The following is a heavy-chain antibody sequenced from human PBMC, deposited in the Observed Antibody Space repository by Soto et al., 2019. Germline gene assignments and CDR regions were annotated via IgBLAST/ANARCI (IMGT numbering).Heavy chain of an antibody. CDR2: IIPVPGIA. CDR1: GGTFSTYT. V-gene: IGHV1-69*02. CDR3: ASDNWNDGYYYGMDV. D-gene: IGHD1-20*01. Sequence: QVQLVQSGAEVKKPGSSVKVSCKASGGTFSTYTISWVRQAPGQGLEWMGRIIPVPGIANYAKNFQGRVTITADKSTSTVYMEVSSLRSEDTAVYYCASDNWNDGYYYGMDVWGQGTTVTVS. J-gene: IGHJ6*02.